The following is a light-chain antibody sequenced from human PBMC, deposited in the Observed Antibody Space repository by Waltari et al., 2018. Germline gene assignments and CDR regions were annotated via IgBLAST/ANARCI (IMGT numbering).Light chain of an antibody. CDR1: NSDIGDYNY. CDR2: DVV. CDR3: CSYAGRKTLI. J-gene: IGLJ2*01. Sequence: QSALTQPASVSGSPGQSITISCTGTNSDIGDYNYVSLYQQHPGSVPKLIIYDVVKRPSGISDRFSGSKSGNTASLTISGLQPEDESHYFCCSYAGRKTLIFGGGTELTV. V-gene: IGLV2-23*02.